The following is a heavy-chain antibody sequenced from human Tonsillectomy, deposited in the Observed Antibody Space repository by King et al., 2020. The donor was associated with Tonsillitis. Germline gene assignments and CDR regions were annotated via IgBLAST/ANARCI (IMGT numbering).Heavy chain of an antibody. D-gene: IGHD3-9*01. CDR3: AGAPRRYDNLTGYYNPRMEG. V-gene: IGHV1-18*01. CDR1: AYTFTSYG. Sequence: VQLVESGAEVRKPGASVKVSCKASAYTFTSYGINWVRQAPGQGLEWMGWISAYNGNTNYAEKLQGRLTMTTDTSTSTVYMELRSLRSDDTGVYYCAGAPRRYDNLTGYYNPRMEGWGQGTTVTVS. J-gene: IGHJ6*02. CDR2: ISAYNGNT.